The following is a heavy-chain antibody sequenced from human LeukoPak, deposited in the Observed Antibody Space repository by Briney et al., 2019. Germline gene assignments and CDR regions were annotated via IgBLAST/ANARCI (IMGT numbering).Heavy chain of an antibody. D-gene: IGHD3-3*01. Sequence: GASVKVSCKASGYTFTGYYMHWVRQAPGQGLEWMGWINPNSGGTNYAQKFQGRVTMTRDTSISTAYMELSRLRSDDTAVYYCARDGYDFWSGYYGGGYYYMDVWGKGTTVTVSS. CDR3: ARDGYDFWSGYYGGGYYYMDV. J-gene: IGHJ6*03. CDR2: INPNSGGT. V-gene: IGHV1-2*02. CDR1: GYTFTGYY.